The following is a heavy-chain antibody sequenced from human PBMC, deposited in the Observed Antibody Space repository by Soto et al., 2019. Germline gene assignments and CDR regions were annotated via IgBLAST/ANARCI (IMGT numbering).Heavy chain of an antibody. J-gene: IGHJ4*02. CDR1: GLTFSSYG. CDR2: ISYDGSNK. D-gene: IGHD4-17*01. Sequence: GGSLRLSCAASGLTFSSYGMHWVRQAPGKGLEWVAVISYDGSNKYYADSVKGRFTISRDNSKNTLYLQMNSLRAEDTAVYYCAKDRWPLTTVVTLFDYWGQGTLVTVSS. V-gene: IGHV3-30*18. CDR3: AKDRWPLTTVVTLFDY.